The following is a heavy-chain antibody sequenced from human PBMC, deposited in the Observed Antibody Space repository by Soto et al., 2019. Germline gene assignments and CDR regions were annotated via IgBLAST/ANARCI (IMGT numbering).Heavy chain of an antibody. CDR2: IYYSGST. V-gene: IGHV4-39*01. J-gene: IGHJ4*02. Sequence: TLSLTCTVSGGSISSSSYYWGWIRQPPGKGLEWIGSIYYSGSTYYNPSLKSRVTISVDTSKNQFSLKLSSVTAADTAVYYCARSHYPGDYFDYWGQGTLVTVSS. CDR3: ARSHYPGDYFDY. CDR1: GGSISSSSYY. D-gene: IGHD1-26*01.